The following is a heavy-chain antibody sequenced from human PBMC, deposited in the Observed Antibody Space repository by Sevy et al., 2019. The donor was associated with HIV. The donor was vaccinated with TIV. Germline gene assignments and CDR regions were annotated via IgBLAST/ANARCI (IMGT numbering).Heavy chain of an antibody. J-gene: IGHJ6*02. CDR2: ISYDGSNK. D-gene: IGHD2-2*01. CDR3: ARAIEDIVVVPAAEQGAFYYYGMDV. CDR1: GFTFSSYA. Sequence: GGSLRLSCAASGFTFSSYAMHWVRQAPGKGLEWVAVISYDGSNKYYADSVKGRFTISRDSSKNTLYLQMNSLRAEDTAVYYCARAIEDIVVVPAAEQGAFYYYGMDVWGQGTTVTVSS. V-gene: IGHV3-30*04.